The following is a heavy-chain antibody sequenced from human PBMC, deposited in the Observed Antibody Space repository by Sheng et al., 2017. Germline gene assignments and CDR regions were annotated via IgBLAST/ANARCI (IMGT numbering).Heavy chain of an antibody. Sequence: QVHLVQSEAAVKKPGASVKVSCKASGYSFTFYSINWVRQAPGQGLEWMGWISTYNGNTDYAQKFQGRVTMTTDTSTSTAYMELRSLRSDDTAVYYCARGQLVLGFNWFDRWGQGTLVTVSS. CDR3: ARGQLVLGFNWFDR. D-gene: IGHD6-6*01. V-gene: IGHV1-18*01. J-gene: IGHJ5*02. CDR1: GYSFTFYS. CDR2: ISTYNGNT.